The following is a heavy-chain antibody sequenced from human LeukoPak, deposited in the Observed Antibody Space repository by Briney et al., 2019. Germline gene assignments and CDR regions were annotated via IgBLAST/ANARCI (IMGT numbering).Heavy chain of an antibody. CDR1: GYTFTSYD. D-gene: IGHD5-12*01. V-gene: IGHV1-8*03. CDR2: MNANSGNT. Sequence: ASVKVSCKASGYTFTSYDINWVRQATGQGLEWMGWMNANSGNTGYAQKFQGRVTITRNTSISTAYMELSSLRSEDTAVYYCARGRRYSGYDSLGHWGQGTLVTVSS. J-gene: IGHJ4*02. CDR3: ARGRRYSGYDSLGH.